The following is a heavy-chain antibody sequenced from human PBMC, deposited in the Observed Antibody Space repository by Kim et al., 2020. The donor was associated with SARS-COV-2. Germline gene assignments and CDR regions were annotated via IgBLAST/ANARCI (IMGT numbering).Heavy chain of an antibody. V-gene: IGHV3-23*01. CDR2: ISGSGGST. CDR3: AKTSVLLGATDYFDY. J-gene: IGHJ4*02. Sequence: GGSLRLSCAASGFTFNNYAMTWVRQAPGKGLEWVSLISGSGGSTYYADSVKGRFTISRDNSRNTLYLQMNSLRAEDTAAYYCAKTSVLLGATDYFDYWGQGILVTVSS. D-gene: IGHD2-15*01. CDR1: GFTFNNYA.